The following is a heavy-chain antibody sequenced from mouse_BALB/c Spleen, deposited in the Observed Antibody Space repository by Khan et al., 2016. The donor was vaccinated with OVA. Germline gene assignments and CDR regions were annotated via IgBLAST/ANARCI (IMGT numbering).Heavy chain of an antibody. J-gene: IGHJ2*01. CDR3: ARTARIKY. Sequence: EVQLQESGPGLVKPSQSLSLTCTVTGYSITSGYGWNWIRQFPGNKLEWMGYISYSGSTNYNPSLKSRFSISWELSKNQFFLQLNSVTTEDTATYYCARTARIKYWGQGTTLTVSS. V-gene: IGHV3-2*02. CDR2: ISYSGST. D-gene: IGHD1-2*01. CDR1: GYSITSGYG.